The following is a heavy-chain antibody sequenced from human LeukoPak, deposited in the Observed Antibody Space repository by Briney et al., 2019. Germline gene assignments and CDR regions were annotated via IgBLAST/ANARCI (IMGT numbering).Heavy chain of an antibody. V-gene: IGHV3-23*01. Sequence: GGSLRLSCAASGFTFSSYAMSWVRQAPGKGLEWVSAISGSGGSTYYVDSVKGRFTISRDNSKNTLYLQMNSLRAEDTAVYYCAKDHVLGYCSGGSCHNWFDPWGQGTLVTVSS. D-gene: IGHD2-15*01. CDR1: GFTFSSYA. CDR2: ISGSGGST. CDR3: AKDHVLGYCSGGSCHNWFDP. J-gene: IGHJ5*02.